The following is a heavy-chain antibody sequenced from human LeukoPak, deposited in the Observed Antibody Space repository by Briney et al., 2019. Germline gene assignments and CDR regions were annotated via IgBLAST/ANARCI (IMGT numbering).Heavy chain of an antibody. V-gene: IGHV4-34*01. Sequence: PSETLSLTCAVYGGSFSGYYWSWIRQPPGKGLEWIGEINHSGSTNYNPSLKSRVTISVDTSKNQFSLKLSSVTAADTAVYYCARGSAQLLQLEAFDIWGQGTMVTVSS. CDR2: INHSGST. J-gene: IGHJ3*02. D-gene: IGHD6-13*01. CDR1: GGSFSGYY. CDR3: ARGSAQLLQLEAFDI.